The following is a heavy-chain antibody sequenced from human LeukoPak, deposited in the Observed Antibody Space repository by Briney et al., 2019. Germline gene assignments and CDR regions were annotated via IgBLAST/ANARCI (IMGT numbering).Heavy chain of an antibody. Sequence: GASVKDSCKASGYTFTSYDINWVRQATGQGLEWMGWMNPNSGNTGYAQKFQGRVTMTRNTSISTAYMELSSLRSEDTAVYYCARVRYSSGWWLIDYWGQGTLVTVSS. D-gene: IGHD6-19*01. J-gene: IGHJ4*02. CDR1: GYTFTSYD. CDR3: ARVRYSSGWWLIDY. CDR2: MNPNSGNT. V-gene: IGHV1-8*01.